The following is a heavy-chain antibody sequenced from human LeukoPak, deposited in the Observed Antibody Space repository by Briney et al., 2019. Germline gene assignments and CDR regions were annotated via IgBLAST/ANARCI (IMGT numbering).Heavy chain of an antibody. CDR1: GFTVSSNY. D-gene: IGHD1-26*01. J-gene: IGHJ3*02. Sequence: TGGSLRLSCTASGFTVSSNYMSWVRQAPGKGLEWVSVIRSDGSTNHADSMKGRFTISRDNSKNTLYLQMNNLRAEDTAMYYCAREMYSGMYNDAFDIWGQGTKVTVSS. V-gene: IGHV3-53*01. CDR2: IRSDGST. CDR3: AREMYSGMYNDAFDI.